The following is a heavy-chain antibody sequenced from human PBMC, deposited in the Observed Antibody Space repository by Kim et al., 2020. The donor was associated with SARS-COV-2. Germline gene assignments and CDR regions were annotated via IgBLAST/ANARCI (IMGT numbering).Heavy chain of an antibody. V-gene: IGHV1-3*01. CDR3: SRRYCSGSICQGLDY. CDR1: GYTFTSYG. D-gene: IGHD2-15*01. CDR2: INAGNGNT. J-gene: IGHJ4*02. Sequence: ASVKVSCKASGYTFTSYGIHWVRQAPGQRLEWMGWINAGNGNTKYSQKFQDRVTITRDTSASTAYMEMSSLRSEDTAVYYCSRRYCSGSICQGLDYWGQGTPVTVSS.